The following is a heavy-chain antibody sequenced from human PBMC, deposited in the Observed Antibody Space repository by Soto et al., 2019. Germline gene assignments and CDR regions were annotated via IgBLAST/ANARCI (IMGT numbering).Heavy chain of an antibody. Sequence: GGSLRLSCAASGFTFSSYWMHWVRQAPGKGLVWVSRINSDGSSTSYADSVKGRFTISRDNAKNTLYLQMNSLRAEDTAVYYCASASYYDFWSGYLSYYYYGMDVWGQGTTVTVSS. CDR2: INSDGSST. J-gene: IGHJ6*02. V-gene: IGHV3-74*01. D-gene: IGHD3-3*01. CDR3: ASASYYDFWSGYLSYYYYGMDV. CDR1: GFTFSSYW.